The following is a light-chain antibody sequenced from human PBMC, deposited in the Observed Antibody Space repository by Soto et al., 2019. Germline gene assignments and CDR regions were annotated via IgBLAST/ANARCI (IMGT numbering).Light chain of an antibody. CDR1: SSNIGTNT. V-gene: IGLV1-44*01. CDR2: SNN. CDR3: AAWDDGLNSWV. J-gene: IGLJ7*01. Sequence: QSVLTQPPSASGTPGQRVTISCSGSSSNIGTNTVNWYQQFPGTAPTLLIYSNNQRPSGGPDRFSDSKSGTSASLAIGGLQSEDEEDYYCAAWDDGLNSWVFGGGTQLTVL.